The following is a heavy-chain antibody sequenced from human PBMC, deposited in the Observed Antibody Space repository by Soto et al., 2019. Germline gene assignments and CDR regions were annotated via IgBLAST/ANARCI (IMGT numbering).Heavy chain of an antibody. CDR2: LYSGGTT. D-gene: IGHD3-10*01. J-gene: IGHJ4*02. Sequence: PGGSLRLSCAASGFTLSSYAMSWVRQAPGKGLEWVSILYSGGTTYYADSVKGRFTISRDTSENTLYLQMNSLRAEDTAVYYCARGLYDSGSFYFDFWGQGTLVTVSS. CDR3: ARGLYDSGSFYFDF. CDR1: GFTLSSYA. V-gene: IGHV3-53*01.